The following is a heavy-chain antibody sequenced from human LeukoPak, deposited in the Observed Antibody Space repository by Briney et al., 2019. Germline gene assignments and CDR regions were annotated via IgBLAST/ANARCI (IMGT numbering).Heavy chain of an antibody. CDR3: ARHLGYSYGFNYYYGMDV. Sequence: SETLSLTCTVSGGSISSYYWSWIRQPPGKGLEWIGYIYYSGSTNYNPSLKSRVTISVDTSKNQFSLKLSSVTAADTAVYYCARHLGYSYGFNYYYGMDVWGQGTTVTVSS. V-gene: IGHV4-59*01. CDR2: IYYSGST. J-gene: IGHJ6*02. CDR1: GGSISSYY. D-gene: IGHD5-18*01.